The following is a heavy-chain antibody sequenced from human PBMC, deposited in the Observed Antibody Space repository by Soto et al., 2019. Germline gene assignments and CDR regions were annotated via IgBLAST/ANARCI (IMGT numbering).Heavy chain of an antibody. V-gene: IGHV4-30-4*08. J-gene: IGHJ5*02. CDR3: ARSGGLNVLRFLEWSTPRRLNWFDP. CDR2: IYYSGST. CDR1: GGSISSDSYY. D-gene: IGHD3-3*01. Sequence: SETLSLTCPLSGGSISSDSYYWSWIRQHPGKGLEWIGYIYYSGSTYYNPSLKSRVTISVDTSKNQFSLKLSSVTAADTAVYYCARSGGLNVLRFLEWSTPRRLNWFDPWGQATLVTVSS.